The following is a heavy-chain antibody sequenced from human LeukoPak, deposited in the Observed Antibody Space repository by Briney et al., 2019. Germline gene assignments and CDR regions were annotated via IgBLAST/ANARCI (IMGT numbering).Heavy chain of an antibody. CDR1: GFTFSSYS. CDR2: IKSKTDGCTA. D-gene: IGHD5-18*01. J-gene: IGHJ4*02. V-gene: IGHV3-15*01. Sequence: PGGSLRLSCAASGFTFSSYSMSWVRQAPGKGVEWVGRIKSKTDGCTADYAAPVKGRFTISRDDSNNTLYLQMNSLKTEDTAVYYCTSPGAMVTTFDYWGQGTLVTVSS. CDR3: TSPGAMVTTFDY.